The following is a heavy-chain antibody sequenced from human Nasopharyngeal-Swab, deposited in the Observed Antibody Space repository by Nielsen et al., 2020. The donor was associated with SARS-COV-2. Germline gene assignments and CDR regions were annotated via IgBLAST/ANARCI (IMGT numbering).Heavy chain of an antibody. Sequence: SETLSLTCTVSGDSISSYYWSWIRQPPGKGLEWIGYIYYSGSTNYNPSLKSRVTIPVDTSKNQFSLKLSSVTAADTAVYYCASGLNWFPFDYWGQGTLVTVSS. V-gene: IGHV4-59*01. CDR3: ASGLNWFPFDY. D-gene: IGHD3-9*01. J-gene: IGHJ4*02. CDR2: IYYSGST. CDR1: GDSISSYY.